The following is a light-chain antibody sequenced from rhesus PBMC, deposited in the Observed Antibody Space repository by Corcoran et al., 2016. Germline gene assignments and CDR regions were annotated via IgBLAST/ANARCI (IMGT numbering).Light chain of an antibody. CDR3: QQYNSFPPT. Sequence: DIQMTQSPSSLSTSVGDRVTITCRASQDIHNYLAWYQRKPGRAPKSLTYYASSLQTGVPSRFSGGRSGTDYTLIISDLQPEDIATYYCQQYNSFPPTFGGGTEVEIK. CDR1: QDIHNY. J-gene: IGKJ4*01. V-gene: IGKV1-66*01. CDR2: YAS.